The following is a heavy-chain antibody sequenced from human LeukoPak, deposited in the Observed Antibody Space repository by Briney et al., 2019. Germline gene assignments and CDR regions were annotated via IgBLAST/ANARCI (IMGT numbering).Heavy chain of an antibody. CDR3: ARDPTELQLLSYYFDY. V-gene: IGHV3-23*01. D-gene: IGHD2-2*01. CDR2: IRFSGTTT. CDR1: GITLSSYS. Sequence: GGSLRLSCAASGITLSSYSMSWVRQAPGKGLEWVSSIRFSGTTTYYADSVKGRFTVSRDNSKNTLYLQMDGLRAEDPAVYYCARDPTELQLLSYYFDYWGQGTLVAVSS. J-gene: IGHJ4*02.